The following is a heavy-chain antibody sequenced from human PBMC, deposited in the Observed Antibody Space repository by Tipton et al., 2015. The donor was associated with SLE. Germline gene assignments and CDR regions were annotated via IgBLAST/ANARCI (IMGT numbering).Heavy chain of an antibody. V-gene: IGHV3-53*04. Sequence: SLRLSCAASGFAVSSTYMTWVRQAPGKGLEWVSVIYFDGSTYYADSVQGRFTISRHNSKNTLYLQLNTLRAEDTAVYYCARDHDHDFWSAYPDYYGMDVWGQGTTVTVS. J-gene: IGHJ6*02. CDR3: ARDHDHDFWSAYPDYYGMDV. D-gene: IGHD3-3*01. CDR1: GFAVSSTY. CDR2: IYFDGST.